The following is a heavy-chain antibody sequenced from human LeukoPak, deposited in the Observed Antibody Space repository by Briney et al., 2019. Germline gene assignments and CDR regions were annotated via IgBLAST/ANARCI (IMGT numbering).Heavy chain of an antibody. Sequence: GGSLRLSCAASGFTVSSNYMSWVRQAPGKGLEWVSVIYSGGSTYYADSVKGRFTISRDNAKNSLYLQMNSLRAEDTAVYYCAREGCTNGVCIFHYWGQGTLVTVSS. CDR2: IYSGGST. V-gene: IGHV3-66*01. J-gene: IGHJ4*02. CDR1: GFTVSSNY. D-gene: IGHD2-8*01. CDR3: AREGCTNGVCIFHY.